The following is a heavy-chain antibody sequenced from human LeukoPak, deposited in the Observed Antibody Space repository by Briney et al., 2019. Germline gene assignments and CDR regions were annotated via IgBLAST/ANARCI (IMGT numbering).Heavy chain of an antibody. CDR3: ARSKLELPRFDY. Sequence: SETLSLTCAVYGGSFSGYYWSWIRQPPGKGLEWIGEINHSGSTNYNPSLKSRVTISVDTSKNQLSLKLSSVTAADTAVYYCARSKLELPRFDYWGQGTLVTVSS. J-gene: IGHJ4*02. CDR2: INHSGST. V-gene: IGHV4-34*01. CDR1: GGSFSGYY. D-gene: IGHD1-7*01.